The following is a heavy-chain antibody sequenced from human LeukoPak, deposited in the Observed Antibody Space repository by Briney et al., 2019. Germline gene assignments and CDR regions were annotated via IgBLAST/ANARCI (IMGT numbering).Heavy chain of an antibody. CDR2: ISSSGSTI. CDR3: ARCTEYYYDSSGYYPTPGAFDI. J-gene: IGHJ3*02. CDR1: GFTFSDYY. D-gene: IGHD3-22*01. Sequence: GGSLRLSCAASGFTFSDYYMSWIRQAPGKGLEWVSYISSSGSTIYYADSVKGRFTISRDNAKNSLYLQMNSLRAEDTAVYYCARCTEYYYDSSGYYPTPGAFDIWGQGTMVTVSS. V-gene: IGHV3-11*01.